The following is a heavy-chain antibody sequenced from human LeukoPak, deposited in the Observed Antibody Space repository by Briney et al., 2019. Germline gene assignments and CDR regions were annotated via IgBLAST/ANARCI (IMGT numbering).Heavy chain of an antibody. CDR3: AKGGGGSGWDDAFDI. V-gene: IGHV3-30*18. J-gene: IGHJ3*02. Sequence: PGGSLRLSCAASGFTFSSYGMHWVRQAPGKGLEWVAVISYDGSNKYYADSVKGRFTISRDNSKNTLYLKMNSLRAEDTAVYYCAKGGGGSGWDDAFDIWGQGTMVTVSS. CDR2: ISYDGSNK. CDR1: GFTFSSYG. D-gene: IGHD6-19*01.